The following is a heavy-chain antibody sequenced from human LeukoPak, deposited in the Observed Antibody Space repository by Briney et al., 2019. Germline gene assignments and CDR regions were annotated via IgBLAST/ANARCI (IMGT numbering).Heavy chain of an antibody. CDR1: GFTFSNYA. D-gene: IGHD6-19*01. Sequence: QSGGSLRVSCAASGFTFSNYAMSWVRQAPGKGLEWVSVISGSGGSTYYADSVKGRFTISRDNSKNTLYLQMNSLRAEDTAVYYCANGKGVAVAVGTWGQGTLVTVSS. CDR2: ISGSGGST. V-gene: IGHV3-23*01. J-gene: IGHJ5*02. CDR3: ANGKGVAVAVGT.